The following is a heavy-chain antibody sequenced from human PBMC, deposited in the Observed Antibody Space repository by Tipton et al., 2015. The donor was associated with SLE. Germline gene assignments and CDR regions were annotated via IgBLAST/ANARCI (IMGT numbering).Heavy chain of an antibody. CDR1: GGSISSGGYY. J-gene: IGHJ5*02. CDR3: AKGGIAVAGWFDP. CDR2: IYYSGST. D-gene: IGHD6-19*01. Sequence: TLSLTCTVSGGSISSGGYYWSWIRQHPGKGLEWIGYIYYSGSTNYNPSLKSRATMSLDTSKNQFSLKLSSLTAADTAVYYCAKGGIAVAGWFDPWGQGTLVTVSS. V-gene: IGHV4-61*08.